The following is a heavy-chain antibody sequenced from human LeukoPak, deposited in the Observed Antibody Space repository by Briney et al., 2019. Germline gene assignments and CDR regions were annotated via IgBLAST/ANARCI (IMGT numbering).Heavy chain of an antibody. CDR2: ISSSGSTI. V-gene: IGHV3-11*01. J-gene: IGHJ4*02. CDR1: GLTFSDYY. D-gene: IGHD3-22*01. CDR3: ARGPLTYYYDSSGYLVF. Sequence: GGSLRLSCAAAGLTFSDYYMSLIRQAPGKGLEWVSYISSSGSTIYYADSVKGRFTISRDNAKNSLYLQMNSLRAEDTAVYYCARGPLTYYYDSSGYLVFWGQGTLVTVSS.